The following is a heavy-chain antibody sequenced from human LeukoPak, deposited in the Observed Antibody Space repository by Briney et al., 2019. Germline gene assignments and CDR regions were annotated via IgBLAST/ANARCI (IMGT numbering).Heavy chain of an antibody. Sequence: GGSLRLSCAASGFTFSSYGMHWVRQAPGKGLEWVAVISYDGSNKYYADSVKGRFTISRDNSKNTLYLQMNSLRAEDTAVYYCAKGGYYDSSGYDGWGQGTLVTVSS. D-gene: IGHD3-22*01. CDR2: ISYDGSNK. V-gene: IGHV3-30*18. J-gene: IGHJ4*02. CDR1: GFTFSSYG. CDR3: AKGGYYDSSGYDG.